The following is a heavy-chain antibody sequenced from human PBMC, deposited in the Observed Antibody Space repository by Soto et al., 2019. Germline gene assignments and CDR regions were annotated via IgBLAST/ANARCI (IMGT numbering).Heavy chain of an antibody. D-gene: IGHD3-10*01. CDR3: AKITHGSGKKSSTPLRPPDY. V-gene: IGHV3-23*01. CDR2: ISGSGGST. Sequence: GSLRLSCAASGFTFSSYAMSWVRQAPGKGLEWVSAISGSGGSTYYADSVKGRFTISRDNSKNTLYLQMNSLRAEDTAVYYCAKITHGSGKKSSTPLRPPDYWGQGTLVTVSS. J-gene: IGHJ4*02. CDR1: GFTFSSYA.